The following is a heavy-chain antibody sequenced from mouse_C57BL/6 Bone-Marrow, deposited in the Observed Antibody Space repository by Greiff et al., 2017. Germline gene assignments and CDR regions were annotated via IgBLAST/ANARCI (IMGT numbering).Heavy chain of an antibody. Sequence: GGGLVQPKGSLKLSCAASGFSFNTYAMNWVRQAPGKGLEWVARIRSKSNNYATYYADSVKDRFTISRDDSEGMLYLQMINLKTEDTAMYYCVRQGGLRDFFAYWGQGTLVTVSA. CDR1: GFSFNTYA. CDR3: VRQGGLRDFFAY. J-gene: IGHJ3*01. CDR2: IRSKSNNYAT. V-gene: IGHV10-1*01. D-gene: IGHD3-3*01.